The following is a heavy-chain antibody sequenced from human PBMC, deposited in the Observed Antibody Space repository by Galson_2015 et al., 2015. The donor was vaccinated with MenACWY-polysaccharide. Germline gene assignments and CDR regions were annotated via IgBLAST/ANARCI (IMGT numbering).Heavy chain of an antibody. V-gene: IGHV1-2*02. CDR3: GRGGYGVGGGGY. Sequence: SVKVSCKASGYTFSGYHIHWVRQAPGQRLEWMGWIHPNNGDTNYAQKFQGRVTMTRDTSISTVYMELSSLRSDDTAMYHCGRGGYGVGGGGYWGQGTLVTVSS. J-gene: IGHJ4*02. D-gene: IGHD4/OR15-4a*01. CDR2: IHPNNGDT. CDR1: GYTFSGYH.